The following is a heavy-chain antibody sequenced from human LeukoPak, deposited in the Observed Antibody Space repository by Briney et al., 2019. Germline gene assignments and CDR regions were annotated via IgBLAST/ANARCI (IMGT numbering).Heavy chain of an antibody. D-gene: IGHD4-17*01. V-gene: IGHV1-46*01. CDR3: ARATTDAFDI. CDR1: GYTFIGHY. CDR2: INPSSGST. J-gene: IGHJ3*02. Sequence: ASVKVSCKASGYTFIGHYMHWARQAPGQGLEWMGIINPSSGSTSYAQKFQGRVTMTRDTSTSTVYMELSSLRSEDTAVYYCARATTDAFDIWGQGTMVTVSS.